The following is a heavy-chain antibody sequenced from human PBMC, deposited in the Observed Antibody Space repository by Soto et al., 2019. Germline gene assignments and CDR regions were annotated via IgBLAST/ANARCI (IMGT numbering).Heavy chain of an antibody. CDR3: AKGVGGRYDFWSGYRERENLRYFDY. J-gene: IGHJ4*02. D-gene: IGHD3-3*01. CDR2: ISWDGGST. V-gene: IGHV3-43*01. Sequence: GGSLRLSCAASGFTFDDYTMHWVRQAPGKGLEWVSLISWDGGSTYYADSVKGRFTISRDNGKNSLYLQMNSLRTEDTALYYCAKGVGGRYDFWSGYRERENLRYFDYWGQGTLVTVSS. CDR1: GFTFDDYT.